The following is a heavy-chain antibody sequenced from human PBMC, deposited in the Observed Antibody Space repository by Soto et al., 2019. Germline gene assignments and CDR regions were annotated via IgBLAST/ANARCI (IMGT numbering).Heavy chain of an antibody. CDR3: ARPDYVEMATIYY. J-gene: IGHJ4*02. D-gene: IGHD5-12*01. Sequence: GGSLRVSCAASGFTFSSYAMHWVRQAPGKGLEWVAVISYDGSNKYYADSVKGRFTISRDNSKNTLYLQMNSLRAEDTAVYYCARPDYVEMATIYYWGQGTLVTVSS. V-gene: IGHV3-30-3*01. CDR1: GFTFSSYA. CDR2: ISYDGSNK.